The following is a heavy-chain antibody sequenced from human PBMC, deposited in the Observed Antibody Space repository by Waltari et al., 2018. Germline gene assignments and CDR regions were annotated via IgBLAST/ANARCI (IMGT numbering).Heavy chain of an antibody. CDR2: IYYSGST. CDR3: ARSSSMVRGVSFFDY. CDR1: GGSISSYY. Sequence: QVQLQESGPGLVKPSETLSLTCTVSGGSISSYYRSWIRQPPGKGLEWIGYIYYSGSTNYNPSLKSRVTISVDTSKNQFSLKLSSVTAADTAVYYCARSSSMVRGVSFFDYWGQGTLVTVSS. D-gene: IGHD3-10*01. V-gene: IGHV4-59*01. J-gene: IGHJ4*02.